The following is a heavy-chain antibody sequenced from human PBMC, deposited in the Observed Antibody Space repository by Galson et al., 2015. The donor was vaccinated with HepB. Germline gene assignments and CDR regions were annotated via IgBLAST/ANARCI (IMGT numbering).Heavy chain of an antibody. CDR2: IKEDGSRT. J-gene: IGHJ3*01. Sequence: SLRLSCAASGFTFSSYWMTWVRQAPGKGLEWLANIKEDGSRTTYVDSVKGRSTISRDNAKNSVYLQMSSLRAEDTAVYYCVRDWSPSLGGTYYDVFDFWGQGTMVTVSS. CDR1: GFTFSSYW. D-gene: IGHD1-26*01. CDR3: VRDWSPSLGGTYYDVFDF. V-gene: IGHV3-7*03.